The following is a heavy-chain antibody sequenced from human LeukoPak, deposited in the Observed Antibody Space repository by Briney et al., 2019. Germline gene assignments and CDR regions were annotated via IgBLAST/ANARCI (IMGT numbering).Heavy chain of an antibody. V-gene: IGHV4-59*01. CDR3: ARHGTGGTNLNWFDP. CDR2: IYYSGST. Sequence: SETLSLTCTVSGGSISSFYWSWIRQPPGKGLEWIGYIYYSGSTNYNPSLESRVAISVDTSKNQFSLKLSSVTAADTAVYYCARHGTGGTNLNWFDPWGQGTLVTVSS. CDR1: GGSISSFY. D-gene: IGHD1-1*01. J-gene: IGHJ5*02.